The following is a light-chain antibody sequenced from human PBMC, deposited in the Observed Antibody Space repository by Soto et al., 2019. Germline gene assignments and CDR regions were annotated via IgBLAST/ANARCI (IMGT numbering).Light chain of an antibody. CDR2: KAS. V-gene: IGKV1-5*03. Sequence: IHMTQSPSTLSASVGDRVTITCRASQRISSWLAWYQRKPGKAPRLLIYKASSLESGVPSRFSGGGSGTEFTLTISSLQPDDFASYYCQQYNSYSQTFGQRTKVDIK. J-gene: IGKJ1*01. CDR1: QRISSW. CDR3: QQYNSYSQT.